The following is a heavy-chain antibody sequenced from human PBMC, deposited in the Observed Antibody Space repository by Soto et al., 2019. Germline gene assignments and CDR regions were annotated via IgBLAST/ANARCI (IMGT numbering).Heavy chain of an antibody. D-gene: IGHD1-26*01. CDR1: GFSFTKSW. Sequence: EVQLVQSGAEVKKPGDSLRISCEGSGFSFTKSWITWVRQMPGKGLEWMGRVDPSDSNTNYSPSFRGHVSISADKSISTAFLQWNSLKASDTAIYYCARQWAGIYYFANWGQGTLVTVSS. J-gene: IGHJ4*02. CDR2: VDPSDSNT. CDR3: ARQWAGIYYFAN. V-gene: IGHV5-10-1*03.